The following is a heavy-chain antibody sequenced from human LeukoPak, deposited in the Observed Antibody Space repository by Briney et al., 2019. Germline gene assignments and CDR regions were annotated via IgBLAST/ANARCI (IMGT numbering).Heavy chain of an antibody. J-gene: IGHJ4*02. Sequence: SETLSLTCTVSGGSVSSSNYYWGWIRQPPGKGLEWIGRIYYSGSTYYNPSLKSRVTISVDTSKNQFSLKVSSVTAADTAVYYCARGNWNYVLDYWGQGALVIVSS. D-gene: IGHD1-7*01. V-gene: IGHV4-39*01. CDR2: IYYSGST. CDR1: GGSVSSSNYY. CDR3: ARGNWNYVLDY.